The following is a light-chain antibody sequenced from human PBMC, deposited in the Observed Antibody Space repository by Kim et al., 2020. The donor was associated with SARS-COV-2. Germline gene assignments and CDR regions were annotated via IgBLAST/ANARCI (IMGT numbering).Light chain of an antibody. V-gene: IGLV2-14*03. CDR3: SSYTTSTSVV. CDR1: SSDVGSYNY. Sequence: GQSITISCTRTSSDVGSYNYVSWYQQRPGKAPKVMIYDVSNRPSGVSDRFSGSKSGNTASLTISGLQAEDEADYFCSSYTTSTSVVFGGGTQLTVL. CDR2: DVS. J-gene: IGLJ2*01.